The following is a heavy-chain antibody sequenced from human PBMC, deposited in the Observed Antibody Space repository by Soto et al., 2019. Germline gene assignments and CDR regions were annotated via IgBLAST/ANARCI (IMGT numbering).Heavy chain of an antibody. CDR3: ARRGGGTYSDY. D-gene: IGHD1-26*01. Sequence: QITLEESGPTLVKPTQTLTLTCTFSGFSLGTSGEAVGWIRQPPGKALEWLAVIYWDDNKRYSPSLKSRLTITRDTSKNPVVLTMTNVDPVDTATYYCARRGGGTYSDYWGQGTLVTASS. CDR1: GFSLGTSGEA. V-gene: IGHV2-5*02. J-gene: IGHJ4*02. CDR2: IYWDDNK.